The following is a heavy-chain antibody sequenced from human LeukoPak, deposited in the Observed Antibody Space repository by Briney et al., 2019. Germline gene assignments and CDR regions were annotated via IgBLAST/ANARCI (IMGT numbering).Heavy chain of an antibody. V-gene: IGHV3-30-3*01. Sequence: GGSLRLSCAASGFTFSSYAVHWVRQAPGKGLEWVAVISYDGSNKYYADSVKGRFTISRDNSKNSLYLQMNSLRTEDTALYYCAKAGRYNYYYYYMDVWGKGTTVTVSS. CDR3: AKAGRYNYYYYYMDV. CDR2: ISYDGSNK. D-gene: IGHD1-14*01. CDR1: GFTFSSYA. J-gene: IGHJ6*03.